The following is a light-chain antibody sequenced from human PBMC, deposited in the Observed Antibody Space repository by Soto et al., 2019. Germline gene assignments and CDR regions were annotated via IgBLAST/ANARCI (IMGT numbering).Light chain of an antibody. V-gene: IGLV2-23*02. CDR1: SSDVGAYNL. J-gene: IGLJ1*01. Sequence: QSVLTQPASVSGSPGQSITISCTGASSDVGAYNLVSWYQQHPGKAPKLMISEASQRPSGVSNRFSGSKSGNAASLTISGLQAEDEADYYCCSYAGGSTLYVFGTGTKVTVL. CDR2: EAS. CDR3: CSYAGGSTLYV.